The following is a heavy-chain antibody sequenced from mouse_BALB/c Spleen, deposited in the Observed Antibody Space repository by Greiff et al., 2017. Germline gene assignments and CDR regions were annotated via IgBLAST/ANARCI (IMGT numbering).Heavy chain of an antibody. CDR3: ARALYRYDVAY. D-gene: IGHD2-14*01. CDR2: ISSGGST. CDR1: GFTFSSYA. Sequence: EVMLVESGGGLVKPGGSLKLSCAASGFTFSSYAMSWVRQTPEKRLEWVASISSGGSTYYPDSVKGRFTISRDNARNILYLQMSSLRSEDTAMYYCARALYRYDVAYWGQGTLVTVSA. J-gene: IGHJ3*01. V-gene: IGHV5-6-5*01.